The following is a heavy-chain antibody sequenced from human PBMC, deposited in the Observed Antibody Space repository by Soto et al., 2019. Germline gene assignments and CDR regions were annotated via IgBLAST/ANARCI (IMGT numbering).Heavy chain of an antibody. CDR3: AREGRGSYYADY. CDR2: IYISGTT. CDR1: GVSISTYW. J-gene: IGHJ4*02. Sequence: ETLSLTFTVSGVSISTYWWSWIRQSAGKGLEWIGRIYISGTTNYNPSLTSRVTMSVDTSKSQFSLRLSSVTAADSAIYYCAREGRGSYYADYWGRGILVTVSS. D-gene: IGHD1-26*01. V-gene: IGHV4-4*07.